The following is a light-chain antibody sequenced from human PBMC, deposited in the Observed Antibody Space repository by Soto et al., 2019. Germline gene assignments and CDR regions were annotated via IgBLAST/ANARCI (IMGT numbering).Light chain of an antibody. CDR1: SSGVGGYNY. CDR2: DVS. J-gene: IGLJ1*01. Sequence: QSALTQPASVSGSPGQSITISCTGTSSGVGGYNYVSWYQQHPGKAPKLMIYDVSNRPSGVSNRFSGSKSGNTASLTISGLQAEDEADYYCSSYTSSSTGVFGTGPKVTVL. V-gene: IGLV2-14*01. CDR3: SSYTSSSTGV.